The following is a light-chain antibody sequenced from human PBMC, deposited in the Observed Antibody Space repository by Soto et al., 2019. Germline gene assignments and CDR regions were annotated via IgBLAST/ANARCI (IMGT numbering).Light chain of an antibody. V-gene: IGKV3-15*01. CDR1: ETVRSD. J-gene: IGKJ5*01. CDR3: QQYNRWPPIT. Sequence: EIVMTQSPATLSVSPWERATLSFRASETVRSDLAWYQQKPGQAPRLLIYDASTRATGIPARFSGSGSGTEFTLTISSLQSEDFAVYYCQQYNRWPPITFGQGTRLEIK. CDR2: DAS.